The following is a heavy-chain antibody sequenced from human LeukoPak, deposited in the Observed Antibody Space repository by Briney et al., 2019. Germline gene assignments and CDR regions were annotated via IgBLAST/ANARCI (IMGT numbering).Heavy chain of an antibody. Sequence: PGGSLRLSCAASGFTFSSYGMHWVRQAPGKGLEWVAFIRYDGSNKYYADSVRGRFTISRDNSKSTLSLQMNSLRAEDMALYYCAKDISYYDSSGTFDCWGQGTLVTVSS. D-gene: IGHD3-22*01. J-gene: IGHJ4*02. V-gene: IGHV3-30*02. CDR2: IRYDGSNK. CDR1: GFTFSSYG. CDR3: AKDISYYDSSGTFDC.